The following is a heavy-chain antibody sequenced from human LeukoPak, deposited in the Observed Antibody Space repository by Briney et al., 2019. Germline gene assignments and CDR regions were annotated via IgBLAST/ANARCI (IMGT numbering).Heavy chain of an antibody. CDR1: GFTFSSYS. Sequence: KPGGSLRLSCAASGFTFSSYSMNWVRQAPGKGLEWVSSISSSSSYIYYADSVKGRFTISRDNAKNSLYLQMNSLRAGDTAVYYCARDQSLGWFPAYYFDYWGQGTLVTVSS. CDR3: ARDQSLGWFPAYYFDY. V-gene: IGHV3-21*01. J-gene: IGHJ4*02. D-gene: IGHD3/OR15-3a*01. CDR2: ISSSSSYI.